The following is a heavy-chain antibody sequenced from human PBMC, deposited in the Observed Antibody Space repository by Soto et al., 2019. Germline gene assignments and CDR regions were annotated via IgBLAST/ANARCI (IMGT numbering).Heavy chain of an antibody. CDR1: GFTFSSYS. Sequence: GSLRLSCAASGFTFSSYSMNWVRQAPGKGLEWVSSISSSSSYIYYADSVKGRFTISRDNAKNSLYLQMNSLRAEDTAVYYCARLAVCSSTSCYVRDYYYMDVWGKGTTVTVSS. D-gene: IGHD2-2*01. CDR3: ARLAVCSSTSCYVRDYYYMDV. J-gene: IGHJ6*03. CDR2: ISSSSSYI. V-gene: IGHV3-21*01.